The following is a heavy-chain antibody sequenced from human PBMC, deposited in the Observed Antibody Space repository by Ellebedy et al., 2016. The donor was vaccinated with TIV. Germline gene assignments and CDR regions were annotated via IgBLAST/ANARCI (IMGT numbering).Heavy chain of an antibody. Sequence: SETLSLTXTVSGGSISSSSYYWGWIRQPPGKGLEWIGSIYYSGSTYYNPSLKSRVTISVDTSKNQFSLKLSSVTAADTAVYYCARGNRFGGVIDYWGQGTLVTVSS. V-gene: IGHV4-39*07. J-gene: IGHJ4*02. CDR1: GGSISSSSYY. CDR3: ARGNRFGGVIDY. D-gene: IGHD3-16*01. CDR2: IYYSGST.